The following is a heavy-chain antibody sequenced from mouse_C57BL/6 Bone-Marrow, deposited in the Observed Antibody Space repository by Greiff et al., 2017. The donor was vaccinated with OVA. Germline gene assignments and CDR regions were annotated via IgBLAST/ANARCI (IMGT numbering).Heavy chain of an antibody. J-gene: IGHJ2*01. CDR2: IYPGGGYT. CDR1: GYTFTNYW. CDR3: ARRDYDGVDY. V-gene: IGHV1-63*01. D-gene: IGHD2-4*01. Sequence: QVQLQQSGAELVRPGTSVKMSCKASGYTFTNYWIGWAKQRPGHGLEWIGDIYPGGGYTNYNEKFKGKATLTADKSSSTAYTQFSSLTSEDSAIYYCARRDYDGVDYWGQGTTLTVSS.